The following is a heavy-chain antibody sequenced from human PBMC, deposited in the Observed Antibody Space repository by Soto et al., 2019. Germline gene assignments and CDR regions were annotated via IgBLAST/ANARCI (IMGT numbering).Heavy chain of an antibody. D-gene: IGHD3-22*01. CDR2: INAGNGNT. CDR3: AREPDSSGYYFDY. CDR1: GYTFTSYA. V-gene: IGHV1-3*01. J-gene: IGHJ4*02. Sequence: ASVKVSCKASGYTFTSYAMHWVRQAPGQRLEWMGWINAGNGNTKYSQKFQGRVTITRDTSASTAYMELSSLRSEDTAVYYCAREPDSSGYYFDYWGQGTLVTVSS.